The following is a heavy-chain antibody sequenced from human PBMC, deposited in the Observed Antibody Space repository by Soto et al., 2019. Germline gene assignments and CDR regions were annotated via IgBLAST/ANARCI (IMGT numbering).Heavy chain of an antibody. CDR1: GFTFDDYG. Sequence: EVQLVESGGGVVRPGGSLRLSCAASGFTFDDYGMSWVRQAPGKGLEWVSGINWNGGSTGYADSVKGRFTISRDNAKNSLDLQMNSLRAEDTALYHCARKGGVVAATKNWYFDLWGRGTLVTVSS. V-gene: IGHV3-20*01. CDR2: INWNGGST. D-gene: IGHD2-15*01. CDR3: ARKGGVVAATKNWYFDL. J-gene: IGHJ2*01.